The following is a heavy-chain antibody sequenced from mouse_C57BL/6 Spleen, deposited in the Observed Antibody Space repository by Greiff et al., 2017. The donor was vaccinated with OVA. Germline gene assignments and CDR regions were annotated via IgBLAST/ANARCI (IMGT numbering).Heavy chain of an antibody. CDR2: INPSNGGT. J-gene: IGHJ1*03. V-gene: IGHV1-53*01. CDR1: GYTFTSYW. Sequence: VQLQQPGTELVKPGASVKLSCKASGYTFTSYWMHWVKQRPGQGLEWIGNINPSNGGTNYNEKFKSKATLTVDKSSSTAYMQLSSLTSEDSAVSYGSRGGYGSSYWYFDVWGTGTTVTVSS. D-gene: IGHD1-1*01. CDR3: SRGGYGSSYWYFDV.